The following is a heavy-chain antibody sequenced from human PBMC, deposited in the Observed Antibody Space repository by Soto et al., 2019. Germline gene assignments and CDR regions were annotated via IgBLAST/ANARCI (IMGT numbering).Heavy chain of an antibody. CDR3: TSSYSTSSSPDY. Sequence: KSSETLSLTXSVSGGSMRNYYWNWIRQPPGRGLEWIGYVYHSGSTNYNPSLKSRVSMSVDVSRNHFSLTLHSVTAADTAVYFCTSSYSTSSSPDYWGQGTLVTVSS. CDR2: VYHSGST. CDR1: GGSMRNYY. J-gene: IGHJ4*02. V-gene: IGHV4-59*01. D-gene: IGHD6-6*01.